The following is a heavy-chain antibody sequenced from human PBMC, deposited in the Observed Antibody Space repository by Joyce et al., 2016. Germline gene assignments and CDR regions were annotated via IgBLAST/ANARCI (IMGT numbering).Heavy chain of an antibody. V-gene: IGHV3-48*03. CDR2: ISDSGTTM. CDR1: GFTFSNSE. J-gene: IGHJ4*02. Sequence: EVQLLESGGGWVQPGGSLRLSCVASGFTFSNSEMNWVRQAPGKGLEWVSFISDSGTTMYYADSVKGRFTFSRDNAKNSLSLQMISLSAEDTAVYYCARGDGMGKYDYWGQGTLVTVSS. CDR3: ARGDGMGKYDY. D-gene: IGHD1-1*01.